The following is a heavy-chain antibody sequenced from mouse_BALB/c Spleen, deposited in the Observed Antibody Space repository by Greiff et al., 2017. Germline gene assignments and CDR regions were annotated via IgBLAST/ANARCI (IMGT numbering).Heavy chain of an antibody. V-gene: IGHV5-6-3*01. J-gene: IGHJ4*01. D-gene: IGHD1-1*01. CDR2: INSNGGST. Sequence: DVMLVESGGGLVQPGGSLKLSCAASGFTFSSYGMSWVRQTPDKRLELVATINSNGGSTYYPDSVKGRFTISRDNAKNTLYLQMSSLKSEDTAMYYCAREGDGSSYSYAMDYWGQGTSVTVSS. CDR1: GFTFSSYG. CDR3: AREGDGSSYSYAMDY.